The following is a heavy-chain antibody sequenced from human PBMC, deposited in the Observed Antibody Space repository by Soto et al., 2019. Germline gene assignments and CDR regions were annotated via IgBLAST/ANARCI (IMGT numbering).Heavy chain of an antibody. V-gene: IGHV3-53*01. CDR1: GFTVNGNY. D-gene: IGHD4-17*01. Sequence: EVQLVESGGGLIQPGGSLRLSCAASGFTVNGNYMTWVRQAPGKGLEWVSVIYGGNSTSYADSVKGRFTISRDNSKNTRYLQMNSLRAEDTAVYYCARKTTALRGGYWGQGTLVTVSS. CDR3: ARKTTALRGGY. J-gene: IGHJ4*02. CDR2: IYGGNST.